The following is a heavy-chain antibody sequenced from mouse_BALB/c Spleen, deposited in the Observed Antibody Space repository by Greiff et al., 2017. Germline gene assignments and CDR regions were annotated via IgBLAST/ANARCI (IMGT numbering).Heavy chain of an antibody. D-gene: IGHD2-14*01. CDR3: ARRGYRYYFDY. CDR2: INSNGGST. Sequence: EVQRVESGGGLVQPGGSLKLSCAASGFTFSSYGMSWVRQTPDKRLELVATINSNGGSTYYPDSVKGRFTISRDNAKNTLYLQMSSLKSEDTAMYYCARRGYRYYFDYWGQGTTLTVSS. V-gene: IGHV5-6-3*01. J-gene: IGHJ2*01. CDR1: GFTFSSYG.